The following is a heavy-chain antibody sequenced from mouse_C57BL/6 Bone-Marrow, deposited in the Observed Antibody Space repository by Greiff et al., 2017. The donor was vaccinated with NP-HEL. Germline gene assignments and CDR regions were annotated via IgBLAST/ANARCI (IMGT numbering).Heavy chain of an antibody. CDR3: ARRPTYYYGLDY. V-gene: IGHV4-1*01. J-gene: IGHJ2*01. Sequence: AAAAVDFSRYWMSWVRRAPGKGLEWIGEINPDSSTINYAPSLKDKFIISRDNAKNTLYLQMSKVRSEDTALYYCARRPTYYYGLDYWGQGTTLTVSS. CDR2: INPDSSTI. CDR1: AVDFSRYW. D-gene: IGHD1-1*01.